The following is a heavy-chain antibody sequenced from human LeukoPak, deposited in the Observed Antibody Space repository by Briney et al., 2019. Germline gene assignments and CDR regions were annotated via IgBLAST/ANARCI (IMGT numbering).Heavy chain of an antibody. V-gene: IGHV3-48*03. CDR2: ISSSGSII. CDR3: ARALGGYTDYGMDV. Sequence: PGGSLRLSCAASGFIFSNYAINWVRQAPGKGLEWVSYISSSGSIIYYADSVEGRFTISRDNAKNSLYLQMNSLRAEDTAVYYCARALGGYTDYGMDVWGQGTTVTVSS. CDR1: GFIFSNYA. D-gene: IGHD6-25*01. J-gene: IGHJ6*02.